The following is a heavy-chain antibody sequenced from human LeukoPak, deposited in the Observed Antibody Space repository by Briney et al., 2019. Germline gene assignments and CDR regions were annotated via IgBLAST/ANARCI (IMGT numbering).Heavy chain of an antibody. Sequence: PGGSLRLSCAASGFTVSSNYMSWVRQPPGKGLEWVANIKQDGSEKYYVDSVKGRFTISRDNAKNSLYLQMNSLTAEDTAVYYCARDRRPSIYGGLDSWGQGTLVTVSS. CDR3: ARDRRPSIYGGLDS. CDR2: IKQDGSEK. J-gene: IGHJ5*02. D-gene: IGHD4-23*01. V-gene: IGHV3-7*01. CDR1: GFTVSSNY.